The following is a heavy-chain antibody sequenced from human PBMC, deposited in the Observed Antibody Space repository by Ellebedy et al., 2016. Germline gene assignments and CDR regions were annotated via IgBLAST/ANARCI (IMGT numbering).Heavy chain of an antibody. J-gene: IGHJ4*02. CDR1: GFSVSGNY. CDR3: VAEQWLVRDY. Sequence: GGSLRLSCAASGFSVSGNYLSWVRQAPGKGLEWISTLYSGGTIFYADSVRGRFTISRDNSKNTLYLQMSSLRPEDTAVYYCVAEQWLVRDYWGQGTRVTVSS. V-gene: IGHV3-66*01. D-gene: IGHD6-19*01. CDR2: LYSGGTI.